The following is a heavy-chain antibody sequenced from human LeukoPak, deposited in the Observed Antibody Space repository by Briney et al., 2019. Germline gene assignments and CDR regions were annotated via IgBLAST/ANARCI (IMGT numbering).Heavy chain of an antibody. J-gene: IGHJ4*02. Sequence: GASVKVSCKASGYTFTSYGISWVRQAPGQGLEWMGWISAYNGNTNYAQKLQGRVTMTTDTSTSTAYMELRSLRSDDTAVYYCARDPQITIFGVADGDYWGQGILVTVSS. D-gene: IGHD3-3*01. CDR1: GYTFTSYG. V-gene: IGHV1-18*01. CDR2: ISAYNGNT. CDR3: ARDPQITIFGVADGDY.